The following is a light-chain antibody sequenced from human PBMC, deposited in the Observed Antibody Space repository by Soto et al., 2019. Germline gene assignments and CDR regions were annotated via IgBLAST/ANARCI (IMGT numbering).Light chain of an antibody. V-gene: IGLV1-44*01. CDR2: SNN. Sequence: QSVLTQPPSASGTPGQRVTISCSGSSSNIGTYTVNWYQQVPGTAPKLLIYSNNQRPSGVPDRFSGSKSGTSASLAISGLPSGDEADYYCAAWDASLNGVIFGGGTKLTVL. CDR1: SSNIGTYT. J-gene: IGLJ2*01. CDR3: AAWDASLNGVI.